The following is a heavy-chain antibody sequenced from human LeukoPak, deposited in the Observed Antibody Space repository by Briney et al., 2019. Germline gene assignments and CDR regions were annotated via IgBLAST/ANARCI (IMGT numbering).Heavy chain of an antibody. J-gene: IGHJ5*02. Sequence: PGGSLRLSCAASGFTLSSYAMSWVRQAPGEGLEWVSAISGSGGSTYYADSVKGRFTISRDNSKNTLYLQMNSLRAEDTAVYYCAKVPTSSGPQGWFDPWGQGTLVTVSS. CDR2: ISGSGGST. V-gene: IGHV3-23*01. D-gene: IGHD1-26*01. CDR3: AKVPTSSGPQGWFDP. CDR1: GFTLSSYA.